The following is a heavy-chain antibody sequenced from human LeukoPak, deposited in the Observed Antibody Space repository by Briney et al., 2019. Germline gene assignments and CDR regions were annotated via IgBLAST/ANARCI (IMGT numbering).Heavy chain of an antibody. V-gene: IGHV3-7*01. D-gene: IGHD2-8*02. Sequence: GGSLRLSCAASGFTFSNYWMGWVRQAPGKGLEWVANIKQDGSEKRYVDPVEGRFTISRDNAKNSLYLQMSSLRAEDTGVYYCVRAPATNEWRCMDYWGQGTLVTVSS. J-gene: IGHJ4*02. CDR3: VRAPATNEWRCMDY. CDR1: GFTFSNYW. CDR2: IKQDGSEK.